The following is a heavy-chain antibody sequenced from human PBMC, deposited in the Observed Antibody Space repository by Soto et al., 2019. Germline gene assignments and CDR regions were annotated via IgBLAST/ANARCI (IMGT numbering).Heavy chain of an antibody. CDR1: GGSFSGYY. CDR2: INHSGST. Sequence: SETLSLTCAVYGGSFSGYYWSWIRQPPVKGLEWIGEINHSGSTNYNPSLKSRVTISVDTSKNQFSLKLSSVTAADTAVYYCARGLRGIAARPNWFDPWGQGTLVTVSS. V-gene: IGHV4-34*01. D-gene: IGHD6-6*01. J-gene: IGHJ5*02. CDR3: ARGLRGIAARPNWFDP.